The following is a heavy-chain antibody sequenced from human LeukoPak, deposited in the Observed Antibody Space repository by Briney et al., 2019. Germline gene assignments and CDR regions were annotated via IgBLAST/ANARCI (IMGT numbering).Heavy chain of an antibody. D-gene: IGHD6-13*01. CDR1: GGSISSGSYY. CDR2: IYTSGST. V-gene: IGHV4-61*02. Sequence: PSETLSLTCTVSGGSISSGSYYWSWIRQPAGKGLEWIGRIYTSGSTNYNPSLKSRVTISVDTSKNQFSLKLSSVTAADTAVYYCARYIAAAGAYFDYWGQGTPVTVSS. CDR3: ARYIAAAGAYFDY. J-gene: IGHJ4*02.